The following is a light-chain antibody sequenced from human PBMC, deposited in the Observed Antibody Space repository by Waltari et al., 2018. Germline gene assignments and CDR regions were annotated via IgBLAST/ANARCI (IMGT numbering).Light chain of an antibody. CDR3: QQSYSTPHVA. CDR2: AAS. J-gene: IGKJ1*01. Sequence: DIQMTQSPSSLSASVGDRVTITCRARQSISSYLNWYQQKPGKAPKRLIYAASSLQSGVPSRFSGSGSGTDFTLTISSLQPEDFATYYCQQSYSTPHVAFGQGTKVEIK. CDR1: QSISSY. V-gene: IGKV1-39*01.